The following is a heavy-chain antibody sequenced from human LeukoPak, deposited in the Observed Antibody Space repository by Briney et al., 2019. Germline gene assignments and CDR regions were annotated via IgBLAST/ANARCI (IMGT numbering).Heavy chain of an antibody. CDR3: ARGVPRDY. V-gene: IGHV4-59*01. J-gene: IGHJ4*02. CDR1: GGSISSYY. CDR2: IYYSGST. Sequence: PSETLSLTCTVSGGSISSYYWSWIRQPPGRGLEWIGYIYYSGSTNYNPSLKSRVTISVDTSKNQFSLKLSSVTAADTAVYYCARGVPRDYWGQGTLVTVSS.